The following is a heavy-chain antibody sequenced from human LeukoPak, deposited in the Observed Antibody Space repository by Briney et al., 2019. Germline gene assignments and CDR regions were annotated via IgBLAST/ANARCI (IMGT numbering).Heavy chain of an antibody. Sequence: SETLSLTCSVSGGSISSSNYSWGWIRQPPGKGLEWIGSVYYSGSTYYNPSLKSRVTISVDTSKNQFSLKLSSVTAADTAVYYCARGIAVAEDWFDPWGQGTLVTVSS. CDR3: ARGIAVAEDWFDP. V-gene: IGHV4-39*01. J-gene: IGHJ5*02. CDR2: VYYSGST. CDR1: GGSISSSNYS. D-gene: IGHD6-19*01.